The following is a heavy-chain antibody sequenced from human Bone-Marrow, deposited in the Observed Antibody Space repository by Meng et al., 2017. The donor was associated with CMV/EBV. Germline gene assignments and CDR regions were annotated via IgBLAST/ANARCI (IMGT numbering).Heavy chain of an antibody. CDR1: GFTFSDYY. CDR2: ISSSGSTI. D-gene: IGHD3-3*01. V-gene: IGHV3-11*01. Sequence: GESLKISCAASGFTFSDYYMSWIRQAPGKGLEWVSYISSSGSTIYYADSVKGRFTISRDKDKNSLYLQMNSLRAEDTAVYYCARERNYDFWSGSYLIFYYWGQGTLVTVSS. CDR3: ARERNYDFWSGSYLIFYY. J-gene: IGHJ4*02.